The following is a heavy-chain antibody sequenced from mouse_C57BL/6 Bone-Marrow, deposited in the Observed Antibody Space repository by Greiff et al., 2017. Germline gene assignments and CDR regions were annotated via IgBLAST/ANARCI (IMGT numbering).Heavy chain of an antibody. CDR1: GFNIKDDY. D-gene: IGHD2-2*01. CDR3: TRMVTNYYAMDC. Sequence: VQLQQSGAELVRPGASVKLSCTASGFNIKDDYMHWVKQRPEQGLEWIGWIDPENGDTEYASKFQGKATITADTSSNTAYLQLSSLTSEDTAVYYCTRMVTNYYAMDCWGQGTSVTVSS. V-gene: IGHV14-4*01. J-gene: IGHJ4*01. CDR2: IDPENGDT.